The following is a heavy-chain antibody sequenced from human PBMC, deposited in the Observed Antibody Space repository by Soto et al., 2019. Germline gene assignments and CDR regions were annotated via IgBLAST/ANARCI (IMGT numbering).Heavy chain of an antibody. D-gene: IGHD4-4*01. CDR2: ISGGGSNT. CDR3: AKDSNKYSSSLRGRYFDY. J-gene: IGHJ4*02. Sequence: GGSLRLSCAVSGFSFGTYTVNWVRQAPGMGLEWVSGISGGGSNTFYADYVKGRFTISRDNSKNTLLLQMNSLGAEDTAVYYCAKDSNKYSSSLRGRYFDYWGQGIGVTVSS. V-gene: IGHV3-23*01. CDR1: GFSFGTYT.